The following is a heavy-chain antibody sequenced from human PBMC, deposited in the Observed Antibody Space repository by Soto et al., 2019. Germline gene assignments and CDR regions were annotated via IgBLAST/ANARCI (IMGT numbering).Heavy chain of an antibody. V-gene: IGHV3-30*18. CDR2: ISYDGSNK. CDR3: AKALGYCSSTSCPLGFYYYGMDV. D-gene: IGHD2-2*01. J-gene: IGHJ6*02. Sequence: GGSLRLSCAASGFTFSSYGMHWVRQAPGKGLEWVAVISYDGSNKYYADSVKGRFTISRDNSKNTLYLQMNSLRAEDTAVYYCAKALGYCSSTSCPLGFYYYGMDVWGQGTTVTVSS. CDR1: GFTFSSYG.